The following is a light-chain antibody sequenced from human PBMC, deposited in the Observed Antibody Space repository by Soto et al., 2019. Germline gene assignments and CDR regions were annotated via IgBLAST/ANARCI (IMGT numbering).Light chain of an antibody. CDR3: QQRNNWPPIT. J-gene: IGKJ5*01. V-gene: IGKV3-11*01. CDR1: QSVSTY. CDR2: DAS. Sequence: EIVLTQSPATLSLSPGERATLSCRASQSVSTYLAWYQQKPGQAPRLLIYDASNRATGIPARFTGSGSGTDFTLTISSLEPEDFAVYYCQQRNNWPPITFGQGTRLEIK.